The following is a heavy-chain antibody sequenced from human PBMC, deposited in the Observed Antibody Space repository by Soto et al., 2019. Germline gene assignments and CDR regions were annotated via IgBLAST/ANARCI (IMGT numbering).Heavy chain of an antibody. V-gene: IGHV4-59*01. CDR3: ARCLPLLGAAAATRSLRGFDP. J-gene: IGHJ5*02. CDR1: GGSISSYY. CDR2: IYYSGST. D-gene: IGHD6-13*01. Sequence: SETLSLTCTVSGGSISSYYWSWIRQPPGKGLEWIGYIYYSGSTNYNPSLKSRVTISVDTSENEFSLKLSSVTAADTAVYYCARCLPLLGAAAATRSLRGFDPWGQGTLVTVSS.